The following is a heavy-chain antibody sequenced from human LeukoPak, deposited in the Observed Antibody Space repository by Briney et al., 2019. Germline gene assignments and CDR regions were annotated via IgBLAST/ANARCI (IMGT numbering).Heavy chain of an antibody. V-gene: IGHV1-46*01. CDR3: ARERRGIDRAFDI. Sequence: ASVKVSCKAFGYTFTSNYMHWVRQAPGQGPEWMGVISPSGGSTTYAQKFQGRVTLTRDMSTSTDYLELSSLRSDDTAVYYCARERRGIDRAFDIWGQGTMVTVSS. CDR2: ISPSGGST. J-gene: IGHJ3*02. D-gene: IGHD2/OR15-2a*01. CDR1: GYTFTSNY.